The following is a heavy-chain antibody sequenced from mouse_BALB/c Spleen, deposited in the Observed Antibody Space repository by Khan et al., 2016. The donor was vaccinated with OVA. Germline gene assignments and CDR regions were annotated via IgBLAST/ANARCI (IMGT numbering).Heavy chain of an antibody. D-gene: IGHD1-1*01. V-gene: IGHV1-4*01. CDR3: ARRTTVYAMDY. CDR1: GYTFTSNT. J-gene: IGHJ4*01. Sequence: QVQLKQSGAELARPGASVKMSCRASGYTFTSNTMHWVKQRPGQGLEWIGYINPRSGYSNYNQNFKDKATLTADKSSSTAYMQLSSLTSEDSAVLYCARRTTVYAMDYWGQGTSVTVSS. CDR2: INPRSGYS.